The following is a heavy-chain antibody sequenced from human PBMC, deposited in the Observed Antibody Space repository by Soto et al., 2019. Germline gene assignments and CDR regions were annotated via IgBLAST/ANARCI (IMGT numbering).Heavy chain of an antibody. Sequence: PRGSLRLSCAASVFTFSSYGMRWVRQAPGKGLDWVAVISYDGSNKYYAASVKGRFTISRDNSKNTLYLQMKSLRAEDTAVYYCAKAVRFLEWLPISDIDYWGQGTMVTVSS. CDR2: ISYDGSNK. CDR1: VFTFSSYG. D-gene: IGHD3-3*01. CDR3: AKAVRFLEWLPISDIDY. J-gene: IGHJ4*02. V-gene: IGHV3-30*18.